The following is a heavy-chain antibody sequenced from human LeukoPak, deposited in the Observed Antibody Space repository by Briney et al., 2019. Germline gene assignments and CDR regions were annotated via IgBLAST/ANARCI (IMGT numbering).Heavy chain of an antibody. J-gene: IGHJ4*02. CDR1: GFTFSSHA. Sequence: GESLKISCAASGFTFSSHAMSWVRQAPGKGLEWVSAISGSGGNTYYADSVKGRFTISRDNSKNTLYLQMNSLRAEDTAVYYCARSGYDYVWGSYRPDYYFDYWGRGTLVTVSS. V-gene: IGHV3-23*01. D-gene: IGHD3-16*02. CDR3: ARSGYDYVWGSYRPDYYFDY. CDR2: ISGSGGNT.